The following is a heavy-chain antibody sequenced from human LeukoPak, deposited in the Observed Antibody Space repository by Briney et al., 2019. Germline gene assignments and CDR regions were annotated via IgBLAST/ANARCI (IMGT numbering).Heavy chain of an antibody. V-gene: IGHV4-39*07. J-gene: IGHJ4*02. CDR1: GGSISSSSYY. CDR2: IYYSGST. CDR3: ARPKRGDSTSWYVDF. D-gene: IGHD6-13*01. Sequence: SETLSLTCTVSGGSISSSSYYWGWIRQPPGKGLEWIGSIYYSGSTYYNPSLKSRVTISVDTSKNQFSLKLSSVTAADTAVYFCARPKRGDSTSWYVDFWGQGTLVTVSS.